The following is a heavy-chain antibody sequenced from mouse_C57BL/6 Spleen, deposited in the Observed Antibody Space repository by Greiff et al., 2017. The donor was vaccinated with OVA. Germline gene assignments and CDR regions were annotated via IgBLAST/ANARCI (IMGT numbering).Heavy chain of an antibody. V-gene: IGHV5-12*01. CDR1: GFTFSDYY. J-gene: IGHJ4*01. D-gene: IGHD1-1*01. Sequence: DVKLVESGGGLVQPGGSLKLSCAASGFTFSDYYMYWVRQTPEKRLEWVAYISNGGGSTYYPDTVKGRFTISRDNAKNTLYLQMIRLKSEDTAMYYCARGSGYYGSSYDAMDYWGQGTSVTVSS. CDR3: ARGSGYYGSSYDAMDY. CDR2: ISNGGGST.